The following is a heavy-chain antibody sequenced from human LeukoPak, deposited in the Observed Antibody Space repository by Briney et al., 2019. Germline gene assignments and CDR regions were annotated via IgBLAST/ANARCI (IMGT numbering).Heavy chain of an antibody. D-gene: IGHD3-10*01. CDR3: ARLAYYYGSGSYYSGPDY. CDR2: YSGST. V-gene: IGHV4-39*01. Sequence: SETLSLTCTVSGGSISSSIYYWAWIRQPPGKGLEYIGSYSGSTYYNPSLKSRVTISVDTSKNQFSLKLSSVTAADTAVYYCARLAYYYGSGSYYSGPDYWGQGTLVTVSS. J-gene: IGHJ4*02. CDR1: GGSISSSIYY.